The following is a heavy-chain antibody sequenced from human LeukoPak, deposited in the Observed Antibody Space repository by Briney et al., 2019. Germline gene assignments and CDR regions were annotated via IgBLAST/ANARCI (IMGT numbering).Heavy chain of an antibody. CDR2: IKQDGSEK. CDR3: ARGASDYYDSSGYYSFDY. J-gene: IGHJ4*02. V-gene: IGHV3-7*01. Sequence: PGGSLRLSCAASGFTFSSYWMSWVRQAPGKGLEWVANIKQDGSEKYYVDSVKGRFTISRDNAKNSLYLQMNSLRAEDTAVYYCARGASDYYDSSGYYSFDYWGQGTLVTVSS. CDR1: GFTFSSYW. D-gene: IGHD3-22*01.